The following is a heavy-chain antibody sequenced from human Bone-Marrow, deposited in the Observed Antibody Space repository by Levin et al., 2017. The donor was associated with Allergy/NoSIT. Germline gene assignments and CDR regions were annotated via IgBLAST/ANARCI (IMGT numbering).Heavy chain of an antibody. Sequence: GGSLRLSCAASGFSFSSYEMNWVRQAPGKGLEGVSYISSRNTTIYYADSVKGRFTISRDNAENSLYLQMNSLRAEDTAIYYCAREGLFMVRVFDYWGRGTLVTVSS. V-gene: IGHV3-48*03. J-gene: IGHJ4*02. D-gene: IGHD3-10*01. CDR3: AREGLFMVRVFDY. CDR1: GFSFSSYE. CDR2: ISSRNTTI.